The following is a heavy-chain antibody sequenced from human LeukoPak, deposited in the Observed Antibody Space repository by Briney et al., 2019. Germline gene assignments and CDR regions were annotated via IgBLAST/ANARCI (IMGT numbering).Heavy chain of an antibody. V-gene: IGHV4-59*01. CDR3: ARANSRVYYYYMDV. D-gene: IGHD6-13*01. CDR1: GGSISSYY. CDR2: IYYSGST. J-gene: IGHJ6*03. Sequence: SETLSLTCTVSGGSISSYYWSWIRQPPGKGLEWIGYIYYSGSTNYNPSLKSRVTISVDTSKNQFSLKLSSVTAADTAVYSCARANSRVYYYYMDVWGKGTTVTVSS.